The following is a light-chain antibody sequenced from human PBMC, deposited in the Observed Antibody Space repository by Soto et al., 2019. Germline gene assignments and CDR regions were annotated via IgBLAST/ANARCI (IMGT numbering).Light chain of an antibody. V-gene: IGLV1-40*01. Sequence: QSVLTQPPSVSGAPGQRVTISCTGSSSNIGAGYNVHWYQQVPGTAPKLLIYGDSNRPSGVPDRFSGSKSGTSASLAITGLQAEVEADYYCQSYDGSLSGWLFGGGTKLT. CDR2: GDS. J-gene: IGLJ3*02. CDR3: QSYDGSLSGWL. CDR1: SSNIGAGYN.